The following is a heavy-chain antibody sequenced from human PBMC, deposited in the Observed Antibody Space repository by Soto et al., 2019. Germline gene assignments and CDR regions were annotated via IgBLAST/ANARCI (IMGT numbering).Heavy chain of an antibody. D-gene: IGHD6-13*01. V-gene: IGHV1-18*01. J-gene: IGHJ6*02. Sequence: ASVKVSCKASGYTFPSYGISWLRQAPGQGLEWMGWISAYNGNTNYAQKLQGRVTMTTDTSTSTAYMELRSLRSDDTAVYYCARGHTYIAAAKGMDVWGQGTTVTVSS. CDR2: ISAYNGNT. CDR1: GYTFPSYG. CDR3: ARGHTYIAAAKGMDV.